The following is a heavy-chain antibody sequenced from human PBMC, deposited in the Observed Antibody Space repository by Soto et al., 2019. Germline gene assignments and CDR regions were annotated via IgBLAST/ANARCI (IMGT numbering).Heavy chain of an antibody. CDR3: AKDPVAAAGTGWFDP. J-gene: IGHJ5*02. V-gene: IGHV3-23*01. CDR2: ISSSGGST. CDR1: GFTFSSYA. Sequence: EVQLLESGGGLVQPGGSLRLSCAASGFTFSSYAMSWVRQAPGKGLEWVSGISSSGGSTYYADSVKGRFTISRDNPKNTLYLQMNSLRAEDTAVYYCAKDPVAAAGTGWFDPWGQGTLVTVSS. D-gene: IGHD6-13*01.